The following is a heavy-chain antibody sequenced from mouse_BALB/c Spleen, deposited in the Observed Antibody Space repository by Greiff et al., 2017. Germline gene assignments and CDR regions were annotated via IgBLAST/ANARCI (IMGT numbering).Heavy chain of an antibody. CDR1: GFTFTDYY. J-gene: IGHJ4*01. Sequence: EVKVVESGGGLVQPGGSLRLSCATSGFTFTDYYMSWVRQPPGKALEWLGFIRNKANGYTTEYSASVKGRFTISRDNSQSILYLQMNTLRAEDSATYYCARVYRYDAMDYWGQGTSVTVSS. V-gene: IGHV7-3*02. CDR3: ARVYRYDAMDY. D-gene: IGHD2-14*01. CDR2: IRNKANGYTT.